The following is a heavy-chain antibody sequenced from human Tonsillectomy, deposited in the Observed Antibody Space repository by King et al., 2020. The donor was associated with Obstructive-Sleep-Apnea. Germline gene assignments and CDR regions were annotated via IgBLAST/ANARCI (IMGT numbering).Heavy chain of an antibody. CDR2: IIPIFGTT. V-gene: IGHV1-69*01. Sequence: QLVQSGAEVKKPGSSVKVSCKASGGTFSSYAISWVRQAPGQGLEWMGGIIPIFGTTNYAQKFQGRVTMTADESTSTAYMELSSLRSEDTAVYYCARDRGDSSGYYYFGMDVGGQGTTVTVSS. J-gene: IGHJ6*02. D-gene: IGHD3-22*01. CDR1: GGTFSSYA. CDR3: ARDRGDSSGYYYFGMDV.